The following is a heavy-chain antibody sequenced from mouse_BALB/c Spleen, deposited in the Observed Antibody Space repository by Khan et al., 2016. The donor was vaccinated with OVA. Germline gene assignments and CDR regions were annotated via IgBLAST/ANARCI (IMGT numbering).Heavy chain of an antibody. CDR3: ARLGYDEAWFAY. CDR1: GFTFSNYD. CDR2: ISSAGSYT. D-gene: IGHD2-2*01. J-gene: IGHJ3*01. V-gene: IGHV5-6*01. Sequence: EVELVESGGDLVKPGGSLKLSCAASGFTFSNYDMSWVRQTPDKRLEWVATISSAGSYTYYPDSVKGRFTISRDHAKNTLYLQLSSLKSEDTAMYYCARLGYDEAWFAYWGQGTLVTVSA.